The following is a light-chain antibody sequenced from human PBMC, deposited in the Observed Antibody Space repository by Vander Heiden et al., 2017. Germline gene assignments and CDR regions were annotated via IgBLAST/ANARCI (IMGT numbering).Light chain of an antibody. Sequence: QSVLTQPPSASGTPGQRVSISCSGSSSNIGSNTVNWYQQFPGTAPKLLIYSDYQRPSGVPDRFSGSRSGTSASLAISGLQSEDEADYYCVAWDDSLNGSYVFGTGTKVTVL. CDR1: SSNIGSNT. J-gene: IGLJ1*01. CDR3: VAWDDSLNGSYV. CDR2: SDY. V-gene: IGLV1-44*01.